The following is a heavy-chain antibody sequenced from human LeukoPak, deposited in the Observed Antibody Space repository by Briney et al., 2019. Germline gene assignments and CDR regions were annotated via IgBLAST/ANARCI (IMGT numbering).Heavy chain of an antibody. Sequence: ASVKVSRKASGYTFTGYYMHWVRQAPGQGLEWMGIINPSGGSTSYAQKFQGRVTMTRDTSTSTVYMELSSLRSEDTAVYYCARADTVRLGELSHFDYWGQGTLVTVSS. J-gene: IGHJ4*02. CDR3: ARADTVRLGELSHFDY. CDR2: INPSGGST. CDR1: GYTFTGYY. V-gene: IGHV1-46*01. D-gene: IGHD3-16*02.